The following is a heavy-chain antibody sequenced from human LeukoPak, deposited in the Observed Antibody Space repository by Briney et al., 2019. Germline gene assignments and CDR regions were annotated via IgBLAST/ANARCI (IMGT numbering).Heavy chain of an antibody. CDR2: VDAGNGNT. CDR1: GYTFTTYA. J-gene: IGHJ4*02. V-gene: IGHV1-3*01. CDR3: ARVGSSRYGFGY. Sequence: ASVKVSCKASGYTFTTYAMHWVRQAPGQRLEWMGWVDAGNGNTKYSQKFQGRVTITRDTSASTAYMELSGLRSEDTAVYYCARVGSSRYGFGYWGQGTLVTVSS. D-gene: IGHD5-18*01.